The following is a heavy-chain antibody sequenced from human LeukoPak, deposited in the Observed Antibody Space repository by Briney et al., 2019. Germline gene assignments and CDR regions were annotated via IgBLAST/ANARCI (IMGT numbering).Heavy chain of an antibody. V-gene: IGHV3-53*01. J-gene: IGHJ4*02. Sequence: PGGSLRLSCAASGFIVSSNYMSWVRQAPGKGLEWVSVIYSGGSTYYADSVKGRFTISRDNSKNTLYLQMNSLRAEDTAVYYCARDFGSGSGSYGNWGQGTLVTVSS. CDR2: IYSGGST. D-gene: IGHD3-10*01. CDR1: GFIVSSNY. CDR3: ARDFGSGSGSYGN.